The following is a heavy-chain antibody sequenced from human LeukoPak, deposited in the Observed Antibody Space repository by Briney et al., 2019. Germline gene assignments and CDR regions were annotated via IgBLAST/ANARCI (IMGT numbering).Heavy chain of an antibody. CDR2: ISAYNGNT. Sequence: ASVKVSCKASVYTFTSYGISWVRQAPGQGLEGVGWISAYNGNTNYAQKLQGRVTMTTDTSTSTAYMELRSLRSDDTAVYYCATPHTMIVAWGQGTLVTVSS. J-gene: IGHJ4*02. V-gene: IGHV1-18*01. CDR3: ATPHTMIVA. CDR1: VYTFTSYG. D-gene: IGHD3-22*01.